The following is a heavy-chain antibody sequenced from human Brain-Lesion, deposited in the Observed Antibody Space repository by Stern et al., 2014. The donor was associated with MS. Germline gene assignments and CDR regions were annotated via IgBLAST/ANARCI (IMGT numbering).Heavy chain of an antibody. V-gene: IGHV3-74*02. CDR2: VNNDGRRT. CDR1: GFTFSNYW. D-gene: IGHD3-10*01. Sequence: EVQLVESGGGFVQPGGSLRLSCADSGFTFSNYWMHWVRQAPGKGLVWVSRVNNDGRRTSYADSVKGRFTMSRDNAKNTLYLQMNSLRVEDTAIYYCARGERWFDSWGQGTLVTVSS. CDR3: ARGERWFDS. J-gene: IGHJ5*01.